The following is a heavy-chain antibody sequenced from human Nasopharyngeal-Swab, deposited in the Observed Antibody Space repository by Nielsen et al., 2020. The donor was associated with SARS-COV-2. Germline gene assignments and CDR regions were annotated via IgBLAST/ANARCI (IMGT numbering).Heavy chain of an antibody. V-gene: IGHV1-69*13. Sequence: SVKVSCKASGGTFSSYAISWVRQAPGQGLEWRGGIIPIFGTANYAQKFQGRVTITADESTSTAYMELSSLRSEDTAVYYCARDRSLEIKASSSDTYYGMDVWGQGTTVTVSS. CDR3: ARDRSLEIKASSSDTYYGMDV. J-gene: IGHJ6*02. D-gene: IGHD6-6*01. CDR2: IIPIFGTA. CDR1: GGTFSSYA.